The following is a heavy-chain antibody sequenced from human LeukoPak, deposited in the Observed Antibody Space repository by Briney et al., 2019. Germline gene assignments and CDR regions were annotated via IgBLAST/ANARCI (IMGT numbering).Heavy chain of an antibody. CDR1: GFTFSSYA. D-gene: IGHD3-22*01. J-gene: IGHJ4*02. V-gene: IGHV3-23*01. CDR2: ISTSGGSS. CDR3: AIMHPYYDGSGYWVQ. Sequence: GGSLRLSCAASGFTFSSYAMSWVRQAPGKGLEWVSGISTSGGSSSYADSVKGRFTISRDNPRNTLYMQMNSLRAEDTALYYCAIMHPYYDGSGYWVQWGQGTLVTVS.